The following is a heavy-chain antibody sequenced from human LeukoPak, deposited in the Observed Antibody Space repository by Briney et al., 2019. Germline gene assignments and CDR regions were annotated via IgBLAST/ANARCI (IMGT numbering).Heavy chain of an antibody. D-gene: IGHD5-12*01. Sequence: GESLKISCKGSGYSFTSYWIGWGRQMPGKGLGWMGIIYPGDSDTRYSPSFQGQVTISADKSISTAYLQWSSLKASDTAMYYCARRGGYDFLADAFDIWGQGTMVTVSS. CDR1: GYSFTSYW. CDR2: IYPGDSDT. CDR3: ARRGGYDFLADAFDI. J-gene: IGHJ3*02. V-gene: IGHV5-51*01.